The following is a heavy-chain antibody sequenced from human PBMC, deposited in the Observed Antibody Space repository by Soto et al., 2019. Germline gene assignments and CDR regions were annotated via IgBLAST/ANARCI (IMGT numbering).Heavy chain of an antibody. V-gene: IGHV4-39*01. CDR3: ARPYYDSSGYYY. D-gene: IGHD3-22*01. CDR1: GGSISSSSYY. J-gene: IGHJ4*02. CDR2: IYYSGST. Sequence: SETLSLTCTVSGGSISSSSYYWGWIRQPPGKGLEWIGSIYYSGSTYYNPSLKSRVTISVDTSKNQFSLKLSSVTAADTAVYYCARPYYDSSGYYYWGQGTLVTVYS.